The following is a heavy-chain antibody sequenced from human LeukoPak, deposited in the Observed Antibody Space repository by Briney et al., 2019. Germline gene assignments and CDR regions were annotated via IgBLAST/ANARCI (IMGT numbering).Heavy chain of an antibody. J-gene: IGHJ4*02. CDR3: ARVYGSYFDY. Sequence: GGSLSLSCAASGFTLRSYWMHWVRDAPGKGLGWVSRINSDGSSTSCADSVKGRFTISRDNAKHTLYLQMNSLRAEDTAVYYCARVYGSYFDYWGQGTLVTVSS. CDR2: INSDGSST. V-gene: IGHV3-74*01. CDR1: GFTLRSYW. D-gene: IGHD1-26*01.